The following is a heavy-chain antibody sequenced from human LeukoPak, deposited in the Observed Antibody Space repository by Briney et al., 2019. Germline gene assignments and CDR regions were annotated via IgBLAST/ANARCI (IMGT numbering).Heavy chain of an antibody. J-gene: IGHJ4*02. V-gene: IGHV3-23*01. CDR1: GLIFSIYA. CDR2: ISGSSGHT. D-gene: IGHD3-3*01. CDR3: AKVGFSEMECLLYSDH. Sequence: QPGGSLSLSCAASGLIFSIYAMSWVRRAPGKGLEWVSAISGSSGHTYYADSVKGRFTISRDNSKNTLYLQMNSLRAEDTAVYYCAKVGFSEMECLLYSDHWGQGPMVTVSS.